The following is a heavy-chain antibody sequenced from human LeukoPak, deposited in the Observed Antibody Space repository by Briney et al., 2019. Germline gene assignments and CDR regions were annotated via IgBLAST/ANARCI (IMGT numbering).Heavy chain of an antibody. V-gene: IGHV4-4*01. CDR1: DEVITSNNW. Sequence: GTLSLTCTVSDEVITSNNWWSWVRQSPGKGLEWIGEIFHSGTTRYKASLESRVTMLLDKSKNQFSLRLNSVTAADTAVYFCARLRLSGGSFSVGWFDPWGQGIQVTVSS. D-gene: IGHD1-26*01. J-gene: IGHJ5*02. CDR3: ARLRLSGGSFSVGWFDP. CDR2: IFHSGTT.